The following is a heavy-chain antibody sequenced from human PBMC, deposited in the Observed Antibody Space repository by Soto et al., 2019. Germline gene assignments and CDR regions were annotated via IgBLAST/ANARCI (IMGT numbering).Heavy chain of an antibody. CDR3: VKSRGGNNFDFFD. J-gene: IGHJ4*02. CDR1: GFTFSSYA. V-gene: IGHV3-64D*06. D-gene: IGHD2-15*01. Sequence: GALRLSCSTSGFTFSSYAMHWVRQSPGKGLEYISGVRGNGDPPFYADSVKGRFTISRDNSKNTVYLQMSSLSADDAAVYYCVKSRGGNNFDFFDWGQGTLVTVSS. CDR2: VRGNGDPP.